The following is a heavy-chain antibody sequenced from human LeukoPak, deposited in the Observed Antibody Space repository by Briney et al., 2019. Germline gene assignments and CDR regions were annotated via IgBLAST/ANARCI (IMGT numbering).Heavy chain of an antibody. CDR1: GGSFSGYY. CDR2: INHSGST. D-gene: IGHD6-13*01. Sequence: KSSETLSLTCAVYGGSFSGYYWSWIRQPPGKGLEWIGEINHSGSTNYNPSLKSRVTISVDTSKNQFSLKLSSVTAADTAVYYCAKDHSSSWYYPDYNWFDPWGQGTLVTVSS. J-gene: IGHJ5*02. CDR3: AKDHSSSWYYPDYNWFDP. V-gene: IGHV4-34*01.